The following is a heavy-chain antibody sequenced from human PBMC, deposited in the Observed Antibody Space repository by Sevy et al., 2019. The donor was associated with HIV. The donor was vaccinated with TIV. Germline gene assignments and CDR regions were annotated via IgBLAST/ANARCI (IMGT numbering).Heavy chain of an antibody. CDR2: TPTSGIST. Sequence: GGSLRLSCAASGFSFDNHAMMWFRQPPGKGLEWVSTTPTSGISTFYANSVKGRFIISRDNYKSTLYLEMNSLRVEDTALYYCARGWPIHLWGQGTLVTVSS. D-gene: IGHD3-3*02. CDR3: ARGWPIHL. V-gene: IGHV3-23*01. J-gene: IGHJ4*02. CDR1: GFSFDNHA.